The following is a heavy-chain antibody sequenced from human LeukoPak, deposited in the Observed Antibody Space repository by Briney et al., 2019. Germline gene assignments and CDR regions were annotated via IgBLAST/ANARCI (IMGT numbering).Heavy chain of an antibody. J-gene: IGHJ4*02. Sequence: PGGSLRLSCAASGFTFSTYWMHWVRQAPGKGLVWVSRINTDGSSTSYADSVKGRFTISRDNAKNTLHLQMNSLRAEDTAVYYCARVGFVSSGDYWGQGTLLTVSS. CDR2: INTDGSST. D-gene: IGHD3-10*01. CDR3: ARVGFVSSGDY. V-gene: IGHV3-74*01. CDR1: GFTFSTYW.